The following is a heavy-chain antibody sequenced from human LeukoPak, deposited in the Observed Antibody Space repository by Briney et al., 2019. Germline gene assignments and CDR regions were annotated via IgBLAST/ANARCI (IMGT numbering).Heavy chain of an antibody. J-gene: IGHJ6*03. CDR3: AKDRDSYYYYMDV. CDR1: GFTFSVYG. D-gene: IGHD2-15*01. CDR2: IWSDGSEK. V-gene: IGHV3-33*03. Sequence: GGSLRLSCTASGFTFSVYGIHWVRQAPGKGLEWVAVIWSDGSEKYYADSVKGRLTISRDNSKSTLYLQMNSLRAEDTAVYYCAKDRDSYYYYMDVWGKGTTVTVSS.